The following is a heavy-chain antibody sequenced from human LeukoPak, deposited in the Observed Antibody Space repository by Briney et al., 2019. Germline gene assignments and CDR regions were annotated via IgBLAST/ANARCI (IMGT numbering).Heavy chain of an antibody. CDR2: LSYDGSNK. J-gene: IGHJ3*02. CDR1: GFTFSSYG. CDR3: AKVMLTFGGIPNDAFDI. D-gene: IGHD3-16*01. V-gene: IGHV3-30*18. Sequence: GGSLRLSCAASGFTFSSYGMLWLRQAPGKGLEGVAVLSYDGSNKYYADSVKGRFTISRDNSKNTLYLQMNSLRAEDTAVYYCAKVMLTFGGIPNDAFDIWGQGTMVTVSS.